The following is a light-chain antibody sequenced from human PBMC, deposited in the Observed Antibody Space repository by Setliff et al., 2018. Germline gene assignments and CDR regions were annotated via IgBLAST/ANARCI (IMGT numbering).Light chain of an antibody. J-gene: IGLJ1*01. V-gene: IGLV2-14*03. CDR1: TSDIGAYNY. CDR3: SSYSSRTTLDV. Sequence: QSALAQPASVSGSPGQSITISCTGSTSDIGAYNYVAWYQQHPGKAPKLMIYDVSVRPSGVSSRFSGSKSGNTASLTISGLQAEDEADYYCSSYSSRTTLDVFGT. CDR2: DVS.